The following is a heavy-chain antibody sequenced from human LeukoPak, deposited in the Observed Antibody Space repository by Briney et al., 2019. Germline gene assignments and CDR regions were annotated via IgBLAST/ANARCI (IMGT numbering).Heavy chain of an antibody. CDR3: ARAGTTVTDFDY. CDR1: GYTFTSYA. CDR2: INAGNGNT. J-gene: IGHJ4*02. D-gene: IGHD4-17*01. Sequence: ASVKVSCKASGYTFTSYAMHWVRQAPGQRLEWMGWINAGNGNTKYSQKFQGRVTITRDTSASTAYMELSSLRSEDTAVYYCARAGTTVTDFDYWGQETLVTVSS. V-gene: IGHV1-3*01.